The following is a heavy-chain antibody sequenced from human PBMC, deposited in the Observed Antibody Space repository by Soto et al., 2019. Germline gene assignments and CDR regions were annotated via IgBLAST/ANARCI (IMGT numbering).Heavy chain of an antibody. CDR3: ARIRPGIAAAGYYYYYGMDV. J-gene: IGHJ6*02. CDR1: GGTFSSYA. V-gene: IGHV1-69*13. D-gene: IGHD6-13*01. Sequence: ASVKVSCKASGGTFSSYAISWVRQAPGQGLEWMGGIIPIFGTANYAQKFQGRVTITADESTSTAYMELSSLRSEDTAVYYCARIRPGIAAAGYYYYYGMDVWGQGTTVTVSS. CDR2: IIPIFGTA.